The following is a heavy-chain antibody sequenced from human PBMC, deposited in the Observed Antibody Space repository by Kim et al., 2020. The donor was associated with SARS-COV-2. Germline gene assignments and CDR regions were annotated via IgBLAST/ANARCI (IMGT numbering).Heavy chain of an antibody. V-gene: IGHV7-4-1*02. Sequence: ASVKVSCKASGYTFTSYAMNWVRQAPGQGLEWMGWINTNTGNPTYAQGFTGRFVFSLDTSVSTAYLQISSLKAEDTAVYYCARDPIMITFGGVIVIRPNWFDPWGQGTLVTVSS. CDR1: GYTFTSYA. CDR3: ARDPIMITFGGVIVIRPNWFDP. J-gene: IGHJ5*02. CDR2: INTNTGNP. D-gene: IGHD3-16*02.